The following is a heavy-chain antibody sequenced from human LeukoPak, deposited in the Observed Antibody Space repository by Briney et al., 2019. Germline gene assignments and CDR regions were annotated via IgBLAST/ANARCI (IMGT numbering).Heavy chain of an antibody. CDR1: GGSISSGGYS. CDR2: IYHSGST. V-gene: IGHV4-30-2*01. D-gene: IGHD2-15*01. CDR3: ARAGVAATLSN. Sequence: SETLSLTCAVSGGSISSGGYSWSWIRQPPGKGLEWIGYIYHSGSTYYNPSLKSRVTISVDRSKNQFSLKLSSVTAADTAVYYCARAGVAATLSNWGQGTLVTVSS. J-gene: IGHJ4*02.